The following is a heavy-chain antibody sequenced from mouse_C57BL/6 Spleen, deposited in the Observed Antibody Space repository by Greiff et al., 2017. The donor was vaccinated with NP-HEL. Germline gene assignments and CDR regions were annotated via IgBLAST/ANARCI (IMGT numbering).Heavy chain of an antibody. J-gene: IGHJ1*03. D-gene: IGHD2-1*01. V-gene: IGHV1-72*01. CDR1: GYTFTSYW. Sequence: QVQLQQPGAELVKPGASVKLSCKASGYTFTSYWLHWVKQRPGRGLEWIGRIDPSSGGTKYNEKFKSKATLTVDKPSSTAYMQLSSLTSEDSAVYYCARWGNYVSYWYFDVWGTGTTVTVSS. CDR3: ARWGNYVSYWYFDV. CDR2: IDPSSGGT.